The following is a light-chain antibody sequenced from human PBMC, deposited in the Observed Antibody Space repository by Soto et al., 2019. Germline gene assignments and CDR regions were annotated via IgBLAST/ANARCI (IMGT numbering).Light chain of an antibody. Sequence: QSALTQSASVSGSPGQSITISCTGTSSDVGGYNYVSWYQQHPGKAPKLMVYEVSNRPSGVSNRFSGFKSGNTASLTISGLQTEDEADYYCSSYTRSATWVFGGGTQLTVL. J-gene: IGLJ7*01. CDR2: EVS. CDR1: SSDVGGYNY. CDR3: SSYTRSATWV. V-gene: IGLV2-14*01.